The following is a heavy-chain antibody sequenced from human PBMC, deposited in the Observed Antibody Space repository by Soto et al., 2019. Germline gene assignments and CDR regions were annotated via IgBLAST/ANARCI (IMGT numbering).Heavy chain of an antibody. Sequence: GASVKVSCKASGYTFTGYYMHWVRQAPGQGLEWMGWTNPNSGGTNYAQKFRGWVTMTRDTSISTAYMELSRLKSDDTAVYYCARDRGSGDAFDIWGQGTMVTVSS. CDR2: TNPNSGGT. V-gene: IGHV1-2*04. CDR3: ARDRGSGDAFDI. D-gene: IGHD6-25*01. CDR1: GYTFTGYY. J-gene: IGHJ3*02.